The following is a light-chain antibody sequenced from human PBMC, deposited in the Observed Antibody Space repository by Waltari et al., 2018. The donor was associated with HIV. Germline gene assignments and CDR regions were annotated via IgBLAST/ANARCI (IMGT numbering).Light chain of an antibody. CDR1: SSDVGTYNY. CDR3: SSYTSSSIYVL. Sequence: QSALTQPASVSGSPGQSITISCPGTSSDVGTYNYVSWYQQHPGKAPKLMLFEVTKRPPGVSDRFSGSKSGNTASLTISGLQAEDEADYYCSSYTSSSIYVLFGGGTKLTVL. CDR2: EVT. J-gene: IGLJ2*01. V-gene: IGLV2-14*03.